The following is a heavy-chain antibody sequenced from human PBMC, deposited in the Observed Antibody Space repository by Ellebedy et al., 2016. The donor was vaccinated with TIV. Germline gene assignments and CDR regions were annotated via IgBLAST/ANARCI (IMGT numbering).Heavy chain of an antibody. Sequence: GESLKISXAASGFSFRRYNMNWFRQAPGKGLEWLAVISSDGSITYYADSVKGRFPISRDNSNNMLYLQMNSLRAEDTAVYYCAKEGTTWQYAFDIWGQGTMVTVSS. CDR2: ISSDGSIT. J-gene: IGHJ3*02. V-gene: IGHV3-30*18. CDR1: GFSFRRYN. CDR3: AKEGTTWQYAFDI. D-gene: IGHD1-14*01.